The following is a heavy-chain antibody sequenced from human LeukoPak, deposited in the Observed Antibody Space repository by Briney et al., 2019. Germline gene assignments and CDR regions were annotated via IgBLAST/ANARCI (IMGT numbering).Heavy chain of an antibody. CDR3: ARAGYGDSDFDY. D-gene: IGHD4-17*01. V-gene: IGHV4-38-2*02. CDR1: GYSISTSYY. Sequence: SETLSLTCTVSGYSISTSYYWGWIRQPPGQGLEWIGSTYHSGNTYYNPSLKSRVTISVDTSKNQFSLKLNSVTAADTAVYYCARAGYGDSDFDYWGQGTLVTVSS. CDR2: TYHSGNT. J-gene: IGHJ4*02.